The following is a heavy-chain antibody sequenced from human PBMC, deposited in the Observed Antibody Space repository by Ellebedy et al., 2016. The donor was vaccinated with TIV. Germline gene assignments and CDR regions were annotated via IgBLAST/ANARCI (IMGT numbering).Heavy chain of an antibody. CDR3: ARDRSGSQDY. D-gene: IGHD1-26*01. CDR2: ISSSSSYI. V-gene: IGHV3-21*05. J-gene: IGHJ4*02. CDR1: GFTFSSYS. Sequence: GESLKISCAASGFTFSSYSMNWVRQAPGKGLEWVSYISSSSSYIYYADSVKGRFTISRDNAKNSLYLQMNSLRAEDTAVYYCARDRSGSQDYWGQGTLVTVSS.